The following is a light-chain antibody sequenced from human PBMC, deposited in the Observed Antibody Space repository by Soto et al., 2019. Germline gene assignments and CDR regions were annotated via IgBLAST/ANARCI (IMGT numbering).Light chain of an antibody. V-gene: IGKV1-6*01. Sequence: AIQMTQSPSSLSASVGDRVTITCRASQAIRNELGWYQQKPGEAPKLLIYGASTLQSGVPSRFSGSGSGTDFTLTISSLQPEDFATYFCLQDYNYPRTFGQGTKVEI. CDR3: LQDYNYPRT. CDR1: QAIRNE. J-gene: IGKJ1*01. CDR2: GAS.